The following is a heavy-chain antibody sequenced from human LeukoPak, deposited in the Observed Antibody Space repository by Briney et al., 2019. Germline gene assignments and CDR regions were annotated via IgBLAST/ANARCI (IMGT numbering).Heavy chain of an antibody. V-gene: IGHV3-23*01. J-gene: IGHJ4*02. CDR3: AKDVESGRSADY. Sequence: PGGSLRLSYAASGFTFSSYAMSWVRQAPGKGLEWVSTISGSGSGTYYADSVKGRFTLSRDNSMNTLYLQMNSLRAEDTAVYYCAKDVESGRSADYWGQGTLVTVSS. D-gene: IGHD3-10*01. CDR2: ISGSGSGT. CDR1: GFTFSSYA.